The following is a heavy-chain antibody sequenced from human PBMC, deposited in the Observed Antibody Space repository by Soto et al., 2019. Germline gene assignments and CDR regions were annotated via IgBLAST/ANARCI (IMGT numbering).Heavy chain of an antibody. J-gene: IGHJ5*02. CDR1: GGSISSINW. Sequence: SETLSLTCGVSGGSISSINWWSWVRQTPGKGLEWIGEIYYSGTTNYNPSLTSRVTMSIDKSKNQFFLNLTSVTAADTAVYYCPRSWGASATYCFDAWGQGTLVTVSS. V-gene: IGHV4-4*02. CDR2: IYYSGTT. D-gene: IGHD2-21*01. CDR3: PRSWGASATYCFDA.